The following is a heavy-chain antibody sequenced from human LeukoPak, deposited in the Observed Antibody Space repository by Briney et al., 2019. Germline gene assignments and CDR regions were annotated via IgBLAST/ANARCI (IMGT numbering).Heavy chain of an antibody. V-gene: IGHV1-18*01. J-gene: IGHJ5*02. CDR3: ALPRAYYYDSSVLDP. CDR1: GYTFTSYG. Sequence: ASVKVSCKASGYTFTSYGISWVRQAPGQGLEWMGWISAYNGNTNYAQKLQGRVTMTTDTSTSTAYMELRSLRSDDTAVYYCALPRAYYYDSSVLDPWGQGTLVTVSS. CDR2: ISAYNGNT. D-gene: IGHD3-22*01.